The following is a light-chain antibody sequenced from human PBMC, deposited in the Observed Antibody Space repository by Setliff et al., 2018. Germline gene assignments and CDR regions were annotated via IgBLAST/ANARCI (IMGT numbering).Light chain of an antibody. J-gene: IGLJ1*01. CDR2: EVS. V-gene: IGLV2-14*01. CDR1: SSDITNYDY. Sequence: QSALTQPASVSGSPGQSITISCTGASSDITNYDYVSWYQHHPGKAPKFMIYEVSNRPSGVSNRFSGSKSGNTASLTISGLQTEDEGDYYCGSYTGSSTLLYVFGTGTKVTV. CDR3: GSYTGSSTLLYV.